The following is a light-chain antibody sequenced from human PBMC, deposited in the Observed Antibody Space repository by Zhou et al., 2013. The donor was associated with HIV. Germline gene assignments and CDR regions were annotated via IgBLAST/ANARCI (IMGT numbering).Light chain of an antibody. J-gene: IGKJ1*01. V-gene: IGKV3-20*01. CDR3: HQYGYSPQP. CDR1: QNVGSSY. Sequence: EIVLTQSPGTLSLSPGEGATLSCRASQNVGSSYFAWYQQKPGQPPRLLIYGASSRATGIPDRFSGSGSGTDFTLIINRLEPEDFAVYYCHQYGYSPQPFGQGTTVEYQT. CDR2: GAS.